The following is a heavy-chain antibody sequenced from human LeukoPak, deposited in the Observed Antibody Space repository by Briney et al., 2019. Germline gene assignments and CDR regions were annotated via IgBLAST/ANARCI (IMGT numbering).Heavy chain of an antibody. Sequence: PSETLSLTCTVSGGSITSYYWSWIRQSAGKGLEWIGRIYSRGSTNYNPSLKSRVTMSVDTSKNQFSLKLSSVTAADTAVYYCARGTQLYCSSTSCYGVRAPRIYYYYYYMDVWGKGTTVTVSS. CDR1: GGSITSYY. D-gene: IGHD2-2*01. CDR3: ARGTQLYCSSTSCYGVRAPRIYYYYYYMDV. CDR2: IYSRGST. V-gene: IGHV4-4*07. J-gene: IGHJ6*03.